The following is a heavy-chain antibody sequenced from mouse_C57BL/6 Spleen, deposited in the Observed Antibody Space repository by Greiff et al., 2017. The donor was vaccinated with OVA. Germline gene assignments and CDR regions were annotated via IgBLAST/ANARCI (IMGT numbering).Heavy chain of an antibody. V-gene: IGHV1-64*01. CDR1: GYTFTSYW. J-gene: IGHJ2*01. Sequence: QVQLQQPGAELVKPGASVKLSCKASGYTFTSYWMHWVKQRPGQGLEWIGMIHPNSGSTNYNEKFKSKATLTVDKSSSTAYMQLSSLTSEDSAVYYCARSEYYYGSRSSPYWGQGTTLTVSS. CDR2: IHPNSGST. D-gene: IGHD1-1*01. CDR3: ARSEYYYGSRSSPY.